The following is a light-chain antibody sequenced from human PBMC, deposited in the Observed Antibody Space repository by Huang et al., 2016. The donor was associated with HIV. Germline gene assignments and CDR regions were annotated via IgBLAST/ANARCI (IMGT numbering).Light chain of an antibody. V-gene: IGKV3-11*01. CDR1: QRCSIY. CDR3: QQRTDWPA. Sequence: EIVFTQSPATLSLSPGERATLSCRASQRCSIYLAWYQQKTGQATRLRIYDASYRATDIPVRFSGSGSGTDFTLTISSLEAEDFGVYYCQQRTDWPAFGQGTRLEIK. CDR2: DAS. J-gene: IGKJ5*01.